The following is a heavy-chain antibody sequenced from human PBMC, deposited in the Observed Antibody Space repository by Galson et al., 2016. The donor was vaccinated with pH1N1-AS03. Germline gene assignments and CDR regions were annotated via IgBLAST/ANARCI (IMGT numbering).Heavy chain of an antibody. Sequence: SETLSLTCIVSGDSISRSPYYWGWIRQPPGKGLEWIGTVYWLGATYYSPSLKSRVTISIDTSKNQFSLRLSSVTAADTALYYCARSPRTIAVAGTFPSRFDPGGQGMLVTVSS. CDR3: ARSPRTIAVAGTFPSRFDP. V-gene: IGHV4-39*07. J-gene: IGHJ5*02. CDR2: VYWLGAT. CDR1: GDSISRSPYY. D-gene: IGHD6-19*01.